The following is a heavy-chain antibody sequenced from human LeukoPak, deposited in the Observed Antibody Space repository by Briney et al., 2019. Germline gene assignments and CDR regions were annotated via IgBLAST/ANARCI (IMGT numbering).Heavy chain of an antibody. CDR1: GDSVSSNSAT. CDR3: SRVQTQSGWFDP. Sequence: SQTLSLTCAISGDSVSSNSATWNWIRQSPSRGLEWLGRTYYRSKWHNDYAASVKGRITINSDTSKNQFSLEVNSVTPEDTAVYYRSRVQTQSGWFDPWGQGTLVTVSS. CDR2: TYYRSKWHN. J-gene: IGHJ5*02. D-gene: IGHD4-23*01. V-gene: IGHV6-1*01.